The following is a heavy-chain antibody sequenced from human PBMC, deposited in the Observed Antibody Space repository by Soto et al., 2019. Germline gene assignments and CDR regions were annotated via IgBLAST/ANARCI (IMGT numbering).Heavy chain of an antibody. J-gene: IGHJ4*02. CDR2: IYHSGST. V-gene: IGHV4-30-2*01. CDR1: GGSISSGGYS. D-gene: IGHD3-22*01. CDR3: ARDSSGYYYYFDY. Sequence: PSETLSLTCAVSGGSISSGGYSWRWFRQPPGKGLEWSGYIYHSGSTYYNPSLKSRVTISVDRSKNQFSLKLSSVTAADTAVYYCARDSSGYYYYFDYWGQGTLVTVSS.